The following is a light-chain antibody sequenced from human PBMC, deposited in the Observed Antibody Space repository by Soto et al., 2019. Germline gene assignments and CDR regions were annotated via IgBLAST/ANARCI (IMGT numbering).Light chain of an antibody. V-gene: IGKV1-5*01. CDR3: QHYNSYGT. CDR2: SAS. J-gene: IGKJ1*01. Sequence: DIQMTQSPSSLSASVGDRVTITCRASQSISSWLAWYQQKPGKAPDLLIYSASTLQSGVPSRFSGSGSGTEFTLTISSLQPDDFATYYCQHYNSYGTFGQGTKVDI. CDR1: QSISSW.